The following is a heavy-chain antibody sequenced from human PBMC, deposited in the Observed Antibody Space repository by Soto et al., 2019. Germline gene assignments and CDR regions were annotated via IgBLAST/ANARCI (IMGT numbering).Heavy chain of an antibody. Sequence: TLSLTCTVSGGSISSYYWSWIRQPPGKGLEWIGYIYYSGSTNYNPSLKSRVTISVDTSKNQFSLKLSSVTAADTAVYYCARDGRFLEWLFSFDPWGQGTLVTVS. V-gene: IGHV4-59*01. CDR3: ARDGRFLEWLFSFDP. D-gene: IGHD3-3*01. CDR1: GGSISSYY. J-gene: IGHJ5*02. CDR2: IYYSGST.